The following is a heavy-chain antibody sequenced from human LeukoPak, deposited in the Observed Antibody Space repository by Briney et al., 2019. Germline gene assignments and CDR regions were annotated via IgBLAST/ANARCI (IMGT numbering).Heavy chain of an antibody. CDR1: GGTFSSYA. V-gene: IGHV1-69*13. CDR3: ARIYCSSTSCPDEINWFDP. CDR2: IIPIFGTA. Sequence: SVKVSCKASGGTFSSYAISWVRQAPGQGLEWMGGIIPIFGTANYAQKFQGRVTITADESTSTAYMELSSLRSEDTAVYYCARIYCSSTSCPDEINWFDPWGQGTLVTVSS. J-gene: IGHJ5*02. D-gene: IGHD2-2*01.